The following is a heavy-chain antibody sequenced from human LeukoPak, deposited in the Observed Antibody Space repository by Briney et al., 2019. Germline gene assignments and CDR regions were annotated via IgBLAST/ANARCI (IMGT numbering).Heavy chain of an antibody. V-gene: IGHV3-7*01. D-gene: IGHD3-10*01. CDR1: GFTVTSYW. CDR2: IKQDESEK. Sequence: GGSLRLSCAASGFTVTSYWMSWVRQAPGKGLEWVANIKQDESEKYYVDSVKGRFTISRDNAKNSVFLQMNSLRAEDTAIYYCARETDYYGPGSYFIDYWGQGTLVTVSS. J-gene: IGHJ4*02. CDR3: ARETDYYGPGSYFIDY.